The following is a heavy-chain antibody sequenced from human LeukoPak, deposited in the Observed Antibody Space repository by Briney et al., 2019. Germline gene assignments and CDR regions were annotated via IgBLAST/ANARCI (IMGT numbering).Heavy chain of an antibody. J-gene: IGHJ3*02. V-gene: IGHV3-30*18. CDR2: ISYDGSNK. D-gene: IGHD6-13*01. CDR3: AKGRIAAAGTKRETDAFDI. Sequence: GGSLRLSCAASGFTFSSYGMHWVRQAPGKGLEWVAVISYDGSNKYYADSVKGRFTISRDNSKNTLYLQMNSLRAEDTAVYYCAKGRIAAAGTKRETDAFDIWGQGTMVTVSS. CDR1: GFTFSSYG.